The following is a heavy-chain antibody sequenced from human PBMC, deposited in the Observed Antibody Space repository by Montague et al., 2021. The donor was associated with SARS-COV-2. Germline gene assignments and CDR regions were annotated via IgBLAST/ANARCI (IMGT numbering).Heavy chain of an antibody. Sequence: TLSLTCTVSGGSISSGGYYWSWIRQHPGDGLGWIGFIYNGGSTHSSPSLKGRVTISLDTSENQFSLNRDSVTAADKAVYFCARGSGNLVRGDHLYFWGQGTLVTVSS. J-gene: IGHJ4*02. CDR1: GGSISSGGYY. V-gene: IGHV4-31*03. CDR2: IYNGGST. D-gene: IGHD3-10*01. CDR3: ARGSGNLVRGDHLYF.